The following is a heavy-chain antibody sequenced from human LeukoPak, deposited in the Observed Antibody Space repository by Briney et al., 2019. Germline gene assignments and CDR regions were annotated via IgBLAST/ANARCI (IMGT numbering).Heavy chain of an antibody. CDR3: ARDLPPGIAAAGRRWFDP. V-gene: IGHV4-4*07. CDR1: GGSISSYY. J-gene: IGHJ5*02. Sequence: PSETLSLTCTVSGGSISSYYWSWIRQPAGKGLEWIGRIYTSGSTNYNPSLKSRVTMSVDTSKNQFSLKLSSVTAADTAVYCCARDLPPGIAAAGRRWFDPWGQGTLVTVSS. CDR2: IYTSGST. D-gene: IGHD6-13*01.